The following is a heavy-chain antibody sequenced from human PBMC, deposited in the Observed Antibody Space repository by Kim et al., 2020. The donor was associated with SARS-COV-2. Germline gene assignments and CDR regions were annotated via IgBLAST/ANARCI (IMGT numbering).Heavy chain of an antibody. J-gene: IGHJ4*02. D-gene: IGHD6-13*01. CDR1: GYSFTSYW. Sequence: GESLKISCKGSGYSFTSYWIGWVRQMPGKGLEWMGIIYPGDSDTRYSPSFQGQVTISADKSISTAYLQWSSLKASDTAMYYCARQATLGSEQQLVYYFDYWGQGTLVTVSS. CDR2: IYPGDSDT. CDR3: ARQATLGSEQQLVYYFDY. V-gene: IGHV5-51*01.